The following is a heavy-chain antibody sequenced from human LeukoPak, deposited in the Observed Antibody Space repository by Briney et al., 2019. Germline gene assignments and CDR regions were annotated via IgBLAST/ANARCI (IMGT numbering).Heavy chain of an antibody. CDR3: ARTFYSTTGTTGIDY. D-gene: IGHD1-1*01. Sequence: GGSLRLSCAASGFTFSSYLMHWVRQAPGKGLVWVSRINSDGSSTSYADSVKGRFTISRDNAKNTVYLQMNSLRAEDTAVYYCARTFYSTTGTTGIDYWGQGTLVTVSS. V-gene: IGHV3-74*01. CDR1: GFTFSSYL. J-gene: IGHJ4*02. CDR2: INSDGSST.